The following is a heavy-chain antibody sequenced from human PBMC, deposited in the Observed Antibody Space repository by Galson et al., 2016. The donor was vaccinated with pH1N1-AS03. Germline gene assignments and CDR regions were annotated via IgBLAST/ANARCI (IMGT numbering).Heavy chain of an antibody. V-gene: IGHV3-21*01. J-gene: IGHJ4*02. CDR2: ISTTSSSI. D-gene: IGHD6-19*01. Sequence: SLRLSCAASGFPFSGYSMNWVRQAPGKGLEWVPFISTTSSSIYYAGSVKGRFTISRDNAKNSLFLQMNSLRDEDTAVYYCARDGPPQGISVAGSFDFWGQGTLVTVSS. CDR3: ARDGPPQGISVAGSFDF. CDR1: GFPFSGYS.